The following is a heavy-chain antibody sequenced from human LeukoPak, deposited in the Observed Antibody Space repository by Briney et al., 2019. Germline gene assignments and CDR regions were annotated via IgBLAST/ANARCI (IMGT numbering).Heavy chain of an antibody. D-gene: IGHD1-1*01. V-gene: IGHV3-33*01. J-gene: IGHJ3*02. CDR1: GFSFSIYG. CDR3: ARGPRNADGAFDI. CDR2: IWYDGSNK. Sequence: PGRALRLSCAASGFSFSIYGMHWMRQAPGKGLEGVAVIWYDGSNKYYADSVQGRFTVSRDNSKNTLYLQMNSLGGEDTAVYYCARGPRNADGAFDIWGRGTMVTVSS.